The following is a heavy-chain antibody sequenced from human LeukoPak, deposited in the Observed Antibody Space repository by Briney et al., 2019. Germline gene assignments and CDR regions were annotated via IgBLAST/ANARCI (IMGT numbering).Heavy chain of an antibody. CDR1: GYTLTELS. Sequence: ASVKVSCKVSGYTLTELSMHWVRQAPGKGLEWMGGFDPEDGETIYAQKFQGRVTMTEDTSTDTAYMELSSLRSEDTAVYYCAHSLSYYDSIRVWGQGTLVTVSS. J-gene: IGHJ4*02. CDR2: FDPEDGET. V-gene: IGHV1-24*01. D-gene: IGHD3-22*01. CDR3: AHSLSYYDSIRV.